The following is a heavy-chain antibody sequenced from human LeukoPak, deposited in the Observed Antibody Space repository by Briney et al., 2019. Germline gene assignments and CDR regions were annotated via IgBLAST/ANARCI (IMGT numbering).Heavy chain of an antibody. V-gene: IGHV4-4*02. CDR3: ASGMVRGLAPVVLDY. CDR1: GGSISSSNW. J-gene: IGHJ4*02. Sequence: SETLSLTCAVSGGSISSSNWWNWVRQTPGKGLEWIGEIYQSGSTNYNPSLKSRVTISLDKSKNQFSLNLSSVTAADTAVYYCASGMVRGLAPVVLDYWGQGTLVTVSS. CDR2: IYQSGST. D-gene: IGHD3-10*01.